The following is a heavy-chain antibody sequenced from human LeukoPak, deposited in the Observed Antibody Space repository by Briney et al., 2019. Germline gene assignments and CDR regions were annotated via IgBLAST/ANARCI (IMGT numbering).Heavy chain of an antibody. CDR3: AREQNRIAAAGLFDY. D-gene: IGHD6-13*01. CDR1: GFTFSSYG. Sequence: PGRSLRLSCAASGFTFSSYGMHWVRQAPGKGLEWVAVIWYDGSNEYYADSVKGRFTISRDNSKNTLYLQMNSLRAEDTAVYYCAREQNRIAAAGLFDYWGQGTLVTVSS. CDR2: IWYDGSNE. J-gene: IGHJ4*02. V-gene: IGHV3-33*01.